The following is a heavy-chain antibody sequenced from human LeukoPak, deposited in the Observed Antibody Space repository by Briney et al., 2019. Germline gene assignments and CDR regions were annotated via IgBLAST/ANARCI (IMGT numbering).Heavy chain of an antibody. Sequence: PSETLSLTCAVYGGSFSGYYWSWIRQPPGKGLEWIGEINHSGSTNYNPSLKSRVTISVDTSKNQFPLKLSSVTAADTAVYYCARVALGYSYGSNDYWGQGTLVTVSS. V-gene: IGHV4-34*01. CDR2: INHSGST. J-gene: IGHJ4*02. D-gene: IGHD5-18*01. CDR3: ARVALGYSYGSNDY. CDR1: GGSFSGYY.